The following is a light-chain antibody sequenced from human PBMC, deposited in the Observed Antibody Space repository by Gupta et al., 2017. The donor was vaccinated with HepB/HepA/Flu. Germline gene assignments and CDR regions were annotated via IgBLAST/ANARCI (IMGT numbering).Light chain of an antibody. Sequence: SSXLTQPXSVSVAXGKPATITCGGNNIGSKSVHWYQQKSGQAPVLVVYDDSVRPSGIPDRFSGSNSGNTATLTINRVEAGDEADYYCQVWASSSDHVVFGGGTKVTVL. V-gene: IGLV3-21*03. CDR3: QVWASSSDHVV. CDR1: NIGSKS. J-gene: IGLJ2*01. CDR2: DDS.